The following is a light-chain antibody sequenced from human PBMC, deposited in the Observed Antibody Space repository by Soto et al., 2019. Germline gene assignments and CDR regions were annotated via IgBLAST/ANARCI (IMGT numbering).Light chain of an antibody. Sequence: EIVLTQSPGTVSLSPGERATLSCRASQSVSNNYLAWYQQKPGQAPRLLICGASSRATGIPDRFSGSGSGTDFTLTISRLEPEDFAVYYCQQYGNSPPVTFGGGTKVDIK. CDR3: QQYGNSPPVT. V-gene: IGKV3-20*01. CDR2: GAS. J-gene: IGKJ4*01. CDR1: QSVSNNY.